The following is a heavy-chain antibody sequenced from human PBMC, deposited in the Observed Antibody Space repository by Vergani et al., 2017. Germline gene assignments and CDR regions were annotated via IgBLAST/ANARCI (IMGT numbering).Heavy chain of an antibody. CDR3: ARPFPKNSGSYYGFGY. J-gene: IGHJ4*02. CDR2: IYPGDSDT. CDR1: GYSFTRYW. V-gene: IGHV5-51*03. D-gene: IGHD1-26*01. Sequence: EVQLVQSGAEVKKPGESLKISCKGSGYSFTRYWIGWVRQMPGKGLEWMGIIYPGDSDTRYSPSFQGQVTISADKSISTAYLQWSSLKASDTAMYYCARPFPKNSGSYYGFGYWGQGTLVTVSS.